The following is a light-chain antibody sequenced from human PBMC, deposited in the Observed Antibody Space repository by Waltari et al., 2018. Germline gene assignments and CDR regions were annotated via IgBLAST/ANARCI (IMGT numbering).Light chain of an antibody. CDR2: DTS. V-gene: IGKV3-11*01. CDR1: QSVTNY. CDR3: QQRRDWPLT. Sequence: EIVLTQSPAILSLSPGERASLSCRASQSVTNYLAWYQQKPGQAPRLLIYDTSNRATGIPARFSGSGFGTDFTLTISSLEPEDFAVYYCQQRRDWPLTFGGGTEVEIK. J-gene: IGKJ4*01.